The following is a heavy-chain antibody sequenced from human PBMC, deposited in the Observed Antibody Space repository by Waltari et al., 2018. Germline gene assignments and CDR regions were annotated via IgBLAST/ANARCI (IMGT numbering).Heavy chain of an antibody. V-gene: IGHV1-69*08. CDR2: IIPIFGTA. J-gene: IGHJ6*02. D-gene: IGHD4-4*01. CDR1: GGTFSSYA. CDR3: ARDTGYSNYFGFWTMDV. Sequence: QVQLVQSGAEVKKPGSSVKVSCKASGGTFSSYAISWVRQAPGQGLEWMGRIIPIFGTANYAQKFQGRVTITADKSTSTAYMELSSLRSEDTAVYYCARDTGYSNYFGFWTMDVWGQGTTVTVSS.